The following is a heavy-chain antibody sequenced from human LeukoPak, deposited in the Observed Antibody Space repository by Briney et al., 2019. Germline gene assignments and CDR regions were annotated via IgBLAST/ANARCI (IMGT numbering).Heavy chain of an antibody. CDR2: IIPILGIA. CDR1: GGTFSSYA. D-gene: IGHD3-16*02. V-gene: IGHV1-69*04. Sequence: ASVKVSCKASGGTFSSYAISWVRQAPGQGLEWMGRIIPILGIANYAQKFQGRVTITADKSTSTAYMGLSSLRSEDTAVYYCATQTYMITFGGVIVSPDYWGQGTLVTVSS. J-gene: IGHJ4*02. CDR3: ATQTYMITFGGVIVSPDY.